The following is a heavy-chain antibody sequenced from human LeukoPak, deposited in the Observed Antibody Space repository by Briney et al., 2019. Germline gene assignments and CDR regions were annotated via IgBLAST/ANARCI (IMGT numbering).Heavy chain of an antibody. V-gene: IGHV4-34*01. D-gene: IGHD2-15*01. CDR3: ARVARRWSTHSFYFDY. Sequence: SETLSLTCAVYGGSFSGYYWSWIRQPPGKGLEWIGEINHSGSTNYNPSLKSRVTISVDTSKNQFSLKLSSVTAADTAVYYCARVARRWSTHSFYFDYWGQGTLVTVSS. CDR2: INHSGST. CDR1: GGSFSGYY. J-gene: IGHJ4*02.